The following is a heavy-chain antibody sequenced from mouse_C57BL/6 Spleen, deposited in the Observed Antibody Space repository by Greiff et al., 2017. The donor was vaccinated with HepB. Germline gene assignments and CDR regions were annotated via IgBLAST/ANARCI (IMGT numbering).Heavy chain of an antibody. CDR2: ISYDGSN. CDR3: ASLIYYDYLYYAMDY. V-gene: IGHV3-6*01. Sequence: EVQLQESGPGLVKPSQSLSLTCSVTGYSITSGYYWNWIRQFPGNKLEWMGYISYDGSNNYNPSLKNRISITRDTSKNQFFLKLNSVTTEDTATYYCASLIYYDYLYYAMDYWGQGTSVTVSS. CDR1: GYSITSGYY. J-gene: IGHJ4*01. D-gene: IGHD2-4*01.